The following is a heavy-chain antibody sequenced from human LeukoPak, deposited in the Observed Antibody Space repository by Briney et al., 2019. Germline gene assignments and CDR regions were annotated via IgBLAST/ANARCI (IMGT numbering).Heavy chain of an antibody. D-gene: IGHD6-6*01. Sequence: ASVTVSCTASGYTFSSYAIHWVRQAPGQRLEWMGWINVGSSHTKYSQNFQGRLTITRDTSASTAYMELSSLRSEDTAVYYCAKYSSSSNAFDIWGQGTMVTVSS. CDR1: GYTFSSYA. CDR2: INVGSSHT. V-gene: IGHV1-3*01. J-gene: IGHJ3*02. CDR3: AKYSSSSNAFDI.